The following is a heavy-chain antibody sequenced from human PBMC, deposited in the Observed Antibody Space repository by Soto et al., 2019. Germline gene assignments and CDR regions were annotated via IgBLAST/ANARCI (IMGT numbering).Heavy chain of an antibody. V-gene: IGHV4-39*01. J-gene: IGHJ4*02. CDR1: GGSISSSSYY. CDR3: ARHYVPGITMVRGVIDY. D-gene: IGHD3-10*01. CDR2: IYYSGST. Sequence: SETLSLTCTVSGGSISSSSYYWGWIRQPPGKGLEWIGSIYYSGSTYYNPSLKSRVTISVDTPKNQFSLKLSSVTAADTAVYYCARHYVPGITMVRGVIDYWGQGTLVTVSS.